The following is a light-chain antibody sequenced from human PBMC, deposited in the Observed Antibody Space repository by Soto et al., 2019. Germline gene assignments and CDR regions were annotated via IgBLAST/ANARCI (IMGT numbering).Light chain of an antibody. Sequence: QSALTQPPSVSGSPGQSVTISCSGTSSDVGRYNLVSWYQQAPGTAPKVMIYEVNNRPSGVPDRFSGSKSGNTASLTISGLQPEDEAEYYCYSFTSTNTYVFGTGTKLTVL. CDR3: YSFTSTNTYV. CDR2: EVN. V-gene: IGLV2-18*02. J-gene: IGLJ1*01. CDR1: SSDVGRYNL.